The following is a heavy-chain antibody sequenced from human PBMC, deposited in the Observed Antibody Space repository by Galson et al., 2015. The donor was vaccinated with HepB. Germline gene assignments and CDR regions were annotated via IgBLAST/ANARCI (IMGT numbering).Heavy chain of an antibody. CDR3: AKSLFWSGYPRISLDV. V-gene: IGHV3-23*01. CDR2: ISGSGGST. Sequence: SLRLSSAASGFTFSSYAMSWVRQAPGKGLEWVSAISGSGGSTYYADSVKGRFTISRDNSKNTLYQQMNSLRAEDTAVYYCAKSLFWSGYPRISLDVWGQGTTVTVSS. CDR1: GFTFSSYA. D-gene: IGHD3-3*01. J-gene: IGHJ6*02.